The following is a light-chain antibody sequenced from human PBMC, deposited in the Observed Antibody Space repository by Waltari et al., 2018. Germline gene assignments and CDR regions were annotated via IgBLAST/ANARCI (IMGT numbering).Light chain of an antibody. CDR3: SSYTSSYNYV. CDR2: DVS. Sequence: QSALTQPASVSGSPGQSITISCTGTSGDIGAYNYVSWYQQHPGKVPKLMIFDVSNRPSGVSNRFSGSKSDNTASLTISGLLAEDEADYYCSSYTSSYNYVFGTATKVTVL. J-gene: IGLJ1*01. V-gene: IGLV2-14*01. CDR1: SGDIGAYNY.